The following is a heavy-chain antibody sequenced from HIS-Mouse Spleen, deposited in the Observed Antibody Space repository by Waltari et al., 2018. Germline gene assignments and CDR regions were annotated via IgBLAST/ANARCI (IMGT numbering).Heavy chain of an antibody. CDR2: ISYDGSNK. J-gene: IGHJ4*02. CDR1: GFTFSSYG. CDR3: AKDKHHAFDY. Sequence: QVQLVESGGGVVQPGRSLRLSCAASGFTFSSYGMHWVRQAQGKGREWVAVISYDGSNKYYADSVKGRFTISRDNSKNTLYLQMNSLRAEDTAVYYCAKDKHHAFDYWGQGTLVTVSS. V-gene: IGHV3-30*18.